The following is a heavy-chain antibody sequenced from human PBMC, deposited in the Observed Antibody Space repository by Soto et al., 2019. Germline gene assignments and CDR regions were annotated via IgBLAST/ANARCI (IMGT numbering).Heavy chain of an antibody. CDR3: AKDLTRQLAYWLDP. J-gene: IGHJ5*02. D-gene: IGHD6-6*01. Sequence: ALVKVSCKASGFSFTGYYIHWLRQAPGLGLEWMGWINAHSGGTEYAQKFQGRVTLTRDTSIATAYLTLTSLTSDDTALYYCAKDLTRQLAYWLDPWGQGTQVTVSS. V-gene: IGHV1-2*02. CDR1: GFSFTGYY. CDR2: INAHSGGT.